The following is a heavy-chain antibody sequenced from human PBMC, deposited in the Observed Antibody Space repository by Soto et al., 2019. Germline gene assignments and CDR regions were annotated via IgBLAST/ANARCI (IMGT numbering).Heavy chain of an antibody. CDR2: LSDSGDSI. Sequence: GGSLRLSCTASGFTFSSHAMTWVRQAPGKGLEWVSGLSDSGDSIYYADSVKGRFTIYRDNSMNTLYLQMNTLRVEDTAVYYCAKVSSSWYAGFFDLWGQGTLITVSS. J-gene: IGHJ4*02. CDR3: AKVSSSWYAGFFDL. D-gene: IGHD6-13*01. CDR1: GFTFSSHA. V-gene: IGHV3-23*01.